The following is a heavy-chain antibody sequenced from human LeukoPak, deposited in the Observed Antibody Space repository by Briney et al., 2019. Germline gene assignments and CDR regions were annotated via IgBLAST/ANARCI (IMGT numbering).Heavy chain of an antibody. CDR1: GGTFSSYA. Sequence: SVKVSCKASGGTFSSYAISWVRQAPGQGLEWMGGIIPILGTANYAQKFQGRVTITADESTSTAYMELSSLRSEDTAVYYCAREFAEASYYYYGMDVWGQGTTVTVSS. CDR3: AREFAEASYYYYGMDV. CDR2: IIPILGTA. D-gene: IGHD3-10*01. J-gene: IGHJ6*02. V-gene: IGHV1-69*13.